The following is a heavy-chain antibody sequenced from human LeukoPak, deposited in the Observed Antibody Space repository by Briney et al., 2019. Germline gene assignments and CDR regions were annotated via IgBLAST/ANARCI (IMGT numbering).Heavy chain of an antibody. CDR3: ARDLPLDYGDYEGAWFDP. CDR1: GFTFSAYG. D-gene: IGHD4-17*01. CDR2: IKRDGSET. J-gene: IGHJ5*02. V-gene: IGHV3-7*01. Sequence: PGGSLRLSCAASGFTFSAYGMNWVRQAPGKGLEWVASIKRDGSETYYVDSVKGRFTISRDNAKNSLYLQMNSLRAEDTAVYYCARDLPLDYGDYEGAWFDPWGQGTLVTVSS.